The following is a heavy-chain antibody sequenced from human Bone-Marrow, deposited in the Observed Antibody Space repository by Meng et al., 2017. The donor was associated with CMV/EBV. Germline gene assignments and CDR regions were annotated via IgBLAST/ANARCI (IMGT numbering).Heavy chain of an antibody. D-gene: IGHD3-3*01. CDR1: GYTFTSYD. CDR3: ARGTFWVTIFGVVIKNGMDV. Sequence: DSVKVSCKASGYTFTSYDINWVRQATGQGLEWMGWMNPNSGNTGYAQKFQGRVTITRNTSISTAHMELSSLRSEDTAVYYWARGTFWVTIFGVVIKNGMDVWGQGNTVPVSS. CDR2: MNPNSGNT. J-gene: IGHJ6*02. V-gene: IGHV1-8*03.